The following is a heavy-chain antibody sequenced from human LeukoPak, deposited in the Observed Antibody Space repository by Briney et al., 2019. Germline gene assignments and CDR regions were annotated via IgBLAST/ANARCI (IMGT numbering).Heavy chain of an antibody. V-gene: IGHV3-30*02. CDR1: GFTFSSYG. CDR3: AKGRGGQSRYPLNFDY. Sequence: GGSPRLSCAASGFTFSSYGMHWVRQAPGKGLEWVAFIPYDGSNKYYADSVKGRFTISRDNSKNTLYLQMNSLRAEDTAVYYCAKGRGGQSRYPLNFDYWGQGSLVTVSS. J-gene: IGHJ4*02. CDR2: IPYDGSNK. D-gene: IGHD3-10*01.